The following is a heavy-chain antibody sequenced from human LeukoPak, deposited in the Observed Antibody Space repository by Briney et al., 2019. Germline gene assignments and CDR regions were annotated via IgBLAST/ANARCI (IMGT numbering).Heavy chain of an antibody. J-gene: IGHJ4*02. CDR3: ATEVPIVY. Sequence: GGSLRLSCAASGFTVSSSYMTWVRQAPGKGLEWVSLVYSNGTAYYTDSVKGRFTISTYNSKNTVHLHMNSLRGDDTAVYYCATEVPIVYWGQGTLVTVSS. CDR2: VYSNGTA. CDR1: GFTVSSSY. D-gene: IGHD3-16*02. V-gene: IGHV3-66*03.